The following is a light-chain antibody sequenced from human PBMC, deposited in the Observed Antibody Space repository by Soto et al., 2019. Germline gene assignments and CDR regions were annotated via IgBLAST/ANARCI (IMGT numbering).Light chain of an antibody. Sequence: EIVLTQSPGTLSLSSGERATLSCRASQSVRSNYLAWYQQKPGQAPRLLIYGASSRATGIPDRFGGSESGTDFTLTISRLEPEDFAVYYCQQYASSPRTFGGGTKVEIK. V-gene: IGKV3-20*01. CDR3: QQYASSPRT. J-gene: IGKJ4*01. CDR1: QSVRSNY. CDR2: GAS.